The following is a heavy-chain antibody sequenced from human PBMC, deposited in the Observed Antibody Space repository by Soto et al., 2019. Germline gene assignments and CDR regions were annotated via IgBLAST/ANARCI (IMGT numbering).Heavy chain of an antibody. Sequence: SVKVSCKASGGTFSSYAISWVRQAPGQGLEWMGGIIPIFGTANYAQKFQGRVTITADESTSTAYMELSSLRSEDTAVYYCASPIRDCSGGSCYPQNYYYYGLDVWGQGTTVTVSS. J-gene: IGHJ6*02. V-gene: IGHV1-69*13. CDR3: ASPIRDCSGGSCYPQNYYYYGLDV. CDR2: IIPIFGTA. CDR1: GGTFSSYA. D-gene: IGHD2-15*01.